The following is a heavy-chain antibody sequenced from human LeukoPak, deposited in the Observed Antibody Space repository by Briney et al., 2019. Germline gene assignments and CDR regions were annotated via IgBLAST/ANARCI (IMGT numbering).Heavy chain of an antibody. CDR2: TFYRSKWNN. CDR3: AKAVAGGPSAFDY. Sequence: SQTLSLTCGISGDSVSSNSATWNWIRQSPSRGLEWLGRTFYRSKWNNDYAVFVRGRITINPDTSKNQFSLQLNSVTPEDTAVYYCAKAVAGGPSAFDYWGQGTLVTVSS. CDR1: GDSVSSNSAT. V-gene: IGHV6-1*01. J-gene: IGHJ4*02. D-gene: IGHD6-19*01.